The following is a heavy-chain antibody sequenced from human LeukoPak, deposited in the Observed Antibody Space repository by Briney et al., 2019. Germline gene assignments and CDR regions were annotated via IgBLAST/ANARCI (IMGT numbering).Heavy chain of an antibody. CDR1: GFTFSTYA. V-gene: IGHV3-21*01. J-gene: IGHJ4*02. CDR3: ARALAI. Sequence: GGSLRLSCAASGFTFSTYAMNWVRQAPGKGLEWVSSISSSSSHIYYADSVKGRFTISRDNAKNSLYLQMNSLRAEDTAVYYCARALAIWGQGTLVTASS. CDR2: ISSSSSHI.